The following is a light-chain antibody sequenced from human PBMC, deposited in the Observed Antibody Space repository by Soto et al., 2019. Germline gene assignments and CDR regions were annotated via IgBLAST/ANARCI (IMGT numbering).Light chain of an antibody. CDR2: DVS. V-gene: IGLV2-14*01. Sequence: SALAQPASVFGSPGQSITISCTGTTSDVGGYNYVSWYQQHPGKAPKLMIYDVSNRPSGVSNRFSGSKSGNTASLTISGLQAEDKDDENCGSDTSSSLAFGGGAVLTVL. CDR3: GSDTSSSLA. J-gene: IGLJ2*01. CDR1: TSDVGGYNY.